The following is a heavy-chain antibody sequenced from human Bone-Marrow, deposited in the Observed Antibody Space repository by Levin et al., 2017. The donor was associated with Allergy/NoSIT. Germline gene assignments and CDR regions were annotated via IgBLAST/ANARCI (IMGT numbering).Heavy chain of an antibody. J-gene: IGHJ4*02. Sequence: SETLSLTCTVSGASIRSGAYYWSWVRQPPGQGLEWIGYIYYNGSTYFNPSLKSRVSISVDTSKNQFSLKLSSVTAADTADYYCARGLAGFGCSAMAYEYWGRGSLVTVSS. CDR3: ARGLAGFGCSAMAYEY. CDR2: IYYNGST. CDR1: GASIRSGAYY. D-gene: IGHD3-10*01. V-gene: IGHV4-31*03.